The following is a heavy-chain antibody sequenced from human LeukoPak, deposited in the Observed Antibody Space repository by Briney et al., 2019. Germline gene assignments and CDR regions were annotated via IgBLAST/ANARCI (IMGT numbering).Heavy chain of an antibody. V-gene: IGHV3-23*01. CDR2: ISGSDGST. Sequence: GRSLRLSCEASGFTFSNYVMSWVRQAPGKGLEWVSAISGSDGSTWYADSVKGRFTVSRDNAKNSLYLQMNSLRAEDTAVYYCTRNQEGDYWGQGTLVTVSS. CDR1: GFTFSNYV. J-gene: IGHJ4*02. CDR3: TRNQEGDY.